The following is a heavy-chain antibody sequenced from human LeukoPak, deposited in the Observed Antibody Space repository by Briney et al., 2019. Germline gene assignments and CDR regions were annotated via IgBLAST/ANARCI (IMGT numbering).Heavy chain of an antibody. CDR3: ARSQSRYYYDSSGYYYCDY. V-gene: IGHV1-18*01. CDR2: ISAYNGNT. D-gene: IGHD3-22*01. CDR1: GYTFTSYG. Sequence: ASVKVSCKASGYTFTSYGISWVRQAPGQGLEWMGWISAYNGNTNYAQKLQGRVTMTTDTSTSTAYMELRSLRSDDAAVYYCARSQSRYYYDSSGYYYCDYWGQGTLVTVSS. J-gene: IGHJ4*02.